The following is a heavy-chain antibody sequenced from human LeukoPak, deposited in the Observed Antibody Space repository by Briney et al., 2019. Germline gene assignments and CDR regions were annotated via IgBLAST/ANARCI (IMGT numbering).Heavy chain of an antibody. CDR2: ISSSSSYI. Sequence: PGGSLRLSCAASGFTFSSYSMNWVRRAPGKGLEWVSSISSSSSYIYYADSVKGRFTISRDNAKNSLYLQMNSLRAEDTAVYYCARDKHSSGLIDYWGQGTLVTVSS. CDR3: ARDKHSSGLIDY. D-gene: IGHD6-19*01. J-gene: IGHJ4*02. V-gene: IGHV3-21*01. CDR1: GFTFSSYS.